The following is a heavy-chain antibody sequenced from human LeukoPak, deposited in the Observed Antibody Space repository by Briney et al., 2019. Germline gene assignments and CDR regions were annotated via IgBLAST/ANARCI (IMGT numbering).Heavy chain of an antibody. CDR3: ARDSLDFWSGYY. CDR1: GFTFSSYG. V-gene: IGHV3-30*03. Sequence: GRSLRLSCAASGFTFSSYGMHWVRQAPGKGLEWVAVISYDGSNKYYADSVKGRFTISRDNSKNTLYLQMNSLRAEDTAVYYCARDSLDFWSGYYWGQGTLVTVSS. CDR2: ISYDGSNK. J-gene: IGHJ4*02. D-gene: IGHD3-3*01.